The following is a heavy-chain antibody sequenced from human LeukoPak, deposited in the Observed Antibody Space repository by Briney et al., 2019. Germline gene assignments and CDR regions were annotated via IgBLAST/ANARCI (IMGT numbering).Heavy chain of an antibody. Sequence: ASVKVSCKASGYTFTNYGISWVRQAPGQGLEWMGWISAYNGNTNYLQKLQGRLTMTTDTSTSTAYMELRSLRSDDTAVYYCVTCSGGSCYPGPPDYWGQGTLVTVSS. CDR2: ISAYNGNT. CDR1: GYTFTNYG. CDR3: VTCSGGSCYPGPPDY. J-gene: IGHJ4*02. D-gene: IGHD2-15*01. V-gene: IGHV1-18*01.